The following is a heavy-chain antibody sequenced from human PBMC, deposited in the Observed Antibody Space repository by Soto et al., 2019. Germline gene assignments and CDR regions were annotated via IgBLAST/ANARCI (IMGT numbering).Heavy chain of an antibody. V-gene: IGHV3-23*01. CDR3: AKDPYYDSSGIDY. J-gene: IGHJ4*02. D-gene: IGHD3-22*01. CDR2: ISGSGGST. CDR1: GFTFSSYA. Sequence: TGGSLRLSCAASGFTFSSYAMSWVRQAPGKGLEWVSAISGSGGSTYYADSVKGRFTISRDNSKNTLYLQMNSLRAEDTAVYYCAKDPYYDSSGIDYWGQGTLVTVSS.